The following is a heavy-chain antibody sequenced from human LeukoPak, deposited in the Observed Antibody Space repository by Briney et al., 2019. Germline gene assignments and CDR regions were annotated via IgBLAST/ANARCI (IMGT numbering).Heavy chain of an antibody. J-gene: IGHJ4*02. Sequence: ASVKVSCKASGYTFTGYYMHWVRQAPGQGLEWMGRINPNSGGTNYAQKFQGRVTMTRDTSISTAYMELSRLGSDDTAVYYCARELSGFYYDSSGSFDYGGQGTLVTVSS. V-gene: IGHV1-2*06. CDR2: INPNSGGT. CDR1: GYTFTGYY. CDR3: ARELSGFYYDSSGSFDY. D-gene: IGHD3-22*01.